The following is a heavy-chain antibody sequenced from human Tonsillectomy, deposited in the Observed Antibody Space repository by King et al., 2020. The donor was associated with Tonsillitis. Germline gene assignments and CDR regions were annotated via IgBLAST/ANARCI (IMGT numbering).Heavy chain of an antibody. Sequence: VQLQESGPGLVKPSGTLSLTCAVSGGSTSSSNWWSWVRQPPGKGLEWIGEIYHSGSTNYNPSLKSRVTISVDKSKNQFSLKLSSVTAADTAIYYCARAVYYYDSSFVPDTFDIWGQGTMLTVSS. CDR2: IYHSGST. V-gene: IGHV4-4*02. D-gene: IGHD3-22*01. CDR1: GGSTSSSNW. CDR3: ARAVYYYDSSFVPDTFDI. J-gene: IGHJ3*02.